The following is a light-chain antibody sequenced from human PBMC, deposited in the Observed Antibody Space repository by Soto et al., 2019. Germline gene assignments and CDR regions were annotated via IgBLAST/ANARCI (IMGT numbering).Light chain of an antibody. Sequence: VLSQPPSVSGAPGQRVTISCTGSSSNIGAGYDVHWYQQLPGTAPKLLIYANINRPAGVPDRFSGSKSGTSASLAITGLQAEDEADYYCQSYDSSPSGYVFGTGTKVTVL. J-gene: IGLJ1*01. CDR3: QSYDSSPSGYV. CDR1: SSNIGAGYD. V-gene: IGLV1-40*01. CDR2: ANI.